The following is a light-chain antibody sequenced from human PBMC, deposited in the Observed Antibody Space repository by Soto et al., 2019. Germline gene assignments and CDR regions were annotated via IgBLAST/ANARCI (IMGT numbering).Light chain of an antibody. CDR3: AAWDDSLIGVV. CDR2: SNN. V-gene: IGLV1-44*01. CDR1: SSNIGSNT. J-gene: IGLJ2*01. Sequence: QSVLTQPPSASGTPGQRVTISCSGSSSNIGSNTVNWYQQLPGTAPKLLIYSNNQRPSGVPDRFSGSKSGTSASLAISGLQSEDEADYYCAAWDDSLIGVVFGGGTKLTAL.